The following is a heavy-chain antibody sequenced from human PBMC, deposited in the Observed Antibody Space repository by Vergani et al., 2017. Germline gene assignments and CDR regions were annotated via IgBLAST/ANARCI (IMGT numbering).Heavy chain of an antibody. V-gene: IGHV1-2*02. CDR3: ARHGEIAARLYYYYMDV. D-gene: IGHD6-6*01. Sequence: QVQLVQSGAEVKKPGASVKVSCKASGYTFTGYYMHWVRQAPGQGLEWMGWINPNSGGTIYAQKFQGRVTMTEDTSTDTAYMELSSLRSEDTAVYYCARHGEIAARLYYYYMDVWGKGTTVTVSS. J-gene: IGHJ6*03. CDR2: INPNSGGT. CDR1: GYTFTGYY.